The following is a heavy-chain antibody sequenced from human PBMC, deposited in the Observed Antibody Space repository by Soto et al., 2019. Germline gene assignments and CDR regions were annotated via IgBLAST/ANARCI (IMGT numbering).Heavy chain of an antibody. CDR2: INPNSGGT. V-gene: IGHV1-2*04. Sequence: ASVKVSCKASGYSFTGYSMHWVRQAPGQGLEWMGWINPNSGGTNYAQKFQGWVTMTRDTSISTAYMELSRLRSDDTAVYYCARESCGSCYSGWMGSILYYYYGMDVWGQGTTVTVSS. CDR1: GYSFTGYS. CDR3: ARESCGSCYSGWMGSILYYYYGMDV. D-gene: IGHD2-15*01. J-gene: IGHJ6*02.